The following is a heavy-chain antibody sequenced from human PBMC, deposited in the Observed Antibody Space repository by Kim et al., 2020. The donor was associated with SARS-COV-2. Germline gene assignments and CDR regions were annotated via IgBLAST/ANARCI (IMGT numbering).Heavy chain of an antibody. CDR2: ISYDGSNK. Sequence: GGSLRLSCAASGFTFSSYAMHWVRQAPGKGLEWVAVISYDGSNKYYADSVKGRFTISRDNSKNTLYLQMNSLRAEDTAVYYCARDLGGGYSSGWFESGMDGWGQGSTVTVSS. CDR3: ARDLGGGYSSGWFESGMDG. J-gene: IGHJ6*02. D-gene: IGHD6-19*01. V-gene: IGHV3-30-3*01. CDR1: GFTFSSYA.